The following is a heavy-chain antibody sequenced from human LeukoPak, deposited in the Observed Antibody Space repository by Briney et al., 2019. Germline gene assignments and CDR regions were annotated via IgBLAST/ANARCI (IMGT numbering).Heavy chain of an antibody. CDR2: INLDGSDR. D-gene: IGHD6-13*01. V-gene: IGHV3-7*01. J-gene: IGHJ4*02. CDR3: GRVIAGAIDY. CDR1: GFTFGGYS. Sequence: GGSLRLSCAASGFTFGGYSMSWVRQAPGQGLEWVANINLDGSDRFYVGFVKGRFTISRDNADISLYLQMNSLRAEDTAVYYCGRVIAGAIDYWGEGTLVTVSS.